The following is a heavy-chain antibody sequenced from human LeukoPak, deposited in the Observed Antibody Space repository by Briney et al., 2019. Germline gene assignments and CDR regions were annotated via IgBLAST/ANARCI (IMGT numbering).Heavy chain of an antibody. CDR2: IYYSGST. CDR1: GGSISSSSYH. D-gene: IGHD3-3*01. CDR3: ARFYYDFWSGYYTGMGYFDY. Sequence: PSETLSLTCTVSGGSISSSSYHWGWIRQPPGKGLEWIGSIYYSGSTYYNPSLKSRVTISVDTSKNQFSLKLSSVAAADTAVYYCARFYYDFWSGYYTGMGYFDYWGQGTLVTVSS. V-gene: IGHV4-39*01. J-gene: IGHJ4*02.